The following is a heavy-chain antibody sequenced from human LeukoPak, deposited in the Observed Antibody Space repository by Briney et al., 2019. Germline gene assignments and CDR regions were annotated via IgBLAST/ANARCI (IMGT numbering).Heavy chain of an antibody. Sequence: ASVKVSCKASGYSFTGYYIHWVRQAPGQGLDWLGWLNPNSGGTNYAQKFQGRVTMTRDTSISTAYMELSRLRSDDTAVYYCARDRTRSHRDWFDPWGQGTLVTVSS. CDR1: GYSFTGYY. CDR3: ARDRTRSHRDWFDP. CDR2: LNPNSGGT. J-gene: IGHJ5*02. V-gene: IGHV1-2*02.